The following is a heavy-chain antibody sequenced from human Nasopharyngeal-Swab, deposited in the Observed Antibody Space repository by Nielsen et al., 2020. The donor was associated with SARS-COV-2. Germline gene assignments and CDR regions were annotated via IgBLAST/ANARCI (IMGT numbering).Heavy chain of an antibody. CDR3: TRGAIEYDYVWGSYRYAFDY. D-gene: IGHD3-16*02. V-gene: IGHV3-49*03. J-gene: IGHJ4*02. CDR1: GFTFGDYA. CDR2: IRSQAYGGTP. Sequence: GESLKISCTASGFTFGDYAMSWFRQAPGKGLAWVGFIRSQAYGGTPEYAASVKGRFTISRDDSKSIAYLQMNSLKTEDTAVNYCTRGAIEYDYVWGSYRYAFDYWGQGTLVTVSS.